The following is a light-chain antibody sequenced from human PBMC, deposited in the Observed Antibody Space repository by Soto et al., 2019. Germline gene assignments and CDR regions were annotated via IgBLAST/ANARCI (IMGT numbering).Light chain of an antibody. CDR2: AAS. Sequence: DIQMTQSPSSLSASVGDRVTITCRASQTIYRNLNWYQQKPGKAPKLLIYAASSLQSGVPSRFSGSGSGTDFTLTISSLQPEDFATYYCQQSYSSPPTFGGGTKVEIK. J-gene: IGKJ4*01. V-gene: IGKV1-39*01. CDR1: QTIYRN. CDR3: QQSYSSPPT.